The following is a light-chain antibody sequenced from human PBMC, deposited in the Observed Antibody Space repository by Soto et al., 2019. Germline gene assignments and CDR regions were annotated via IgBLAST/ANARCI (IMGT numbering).Light chain of an antibody. CDR2: GAS. J-gene: IGKJ2*01. Sequence: EIVLTQSPGTLSLSPGERATLSCRASQSVSSSYLAWYQQKPGQAPRLLIYGASSRATGIPDRFSDSGSGTDFTLTISRLEPEDFAVYYCQQYGSSPLFGQGTKLEIK. CDR1: QSVSSSY. V-gene: IGKV3-20*01. CDR3: QQYGSSPL.